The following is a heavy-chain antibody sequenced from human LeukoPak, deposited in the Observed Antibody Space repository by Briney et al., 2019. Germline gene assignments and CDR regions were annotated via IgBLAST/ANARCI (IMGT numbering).Heavy chain of an antibody. D-gene: IGHD1-26*01. V-gene: IGHV5-51*01. CDR3: GRQRSSGRSSDAFDI. Sequence: GDSLKISRKGSGYSVTSYLIGWVRQMPGKSLEWIGIIQPGDSETRYCPDFQGQVTISADQSIRTALLQASSPKVSHTAMDYCGRQRSSGRSSDAFDIGGQRTMVTVS. CDR1: GYSVTSYL. CDR2: IQPGDSET. J-gene: IGHJ3*02.